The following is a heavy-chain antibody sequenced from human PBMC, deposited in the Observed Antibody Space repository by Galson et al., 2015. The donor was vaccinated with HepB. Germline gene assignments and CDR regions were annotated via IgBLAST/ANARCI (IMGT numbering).Heavy chain of an antibody. V-gene: IGHV1-2*02. J-gene: IGHJ6*03. CDR3: ARVPPTLLFGMDV. Sequence: SVKVSCKASGYTFTGYYMHWVRQAPGQGLEWMGWINPNSGGTNYAQKFQGRVTMTRDTSISTAYMELSRLRSDDTAVYYCARVPPTLLFGMDVWGKGTTVTVSS. CDR1: GYTFTGYY. D-gene: IGHD3-10*01. CDR2: INPNSGGT.